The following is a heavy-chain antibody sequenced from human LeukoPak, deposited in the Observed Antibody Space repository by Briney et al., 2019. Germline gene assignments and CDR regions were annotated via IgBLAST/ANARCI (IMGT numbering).Heavy chain of an antibody. Sequence: GGSLRLACVASGFTFDDFGMSWVRQTPGKGLEWVSGISWNRGSIGYADSVKGRFTISRDNAKNSLYLQMNSLRAEDTALYYCAKDMTVGATTEYYFDYWGQGTLVTVSS. D-gene: IGHD1-26*01. J-gene: IGHJ4*02. CDR2: ISWNRGSI. CDR1: GFTFDDFG. V-gene: IGHV3-9*01. CDR3: AKDMTVGATTEYYFDY.